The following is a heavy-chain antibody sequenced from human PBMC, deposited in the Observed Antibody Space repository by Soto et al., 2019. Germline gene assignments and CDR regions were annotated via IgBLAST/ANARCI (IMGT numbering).Heavy chain of an antibody. CDR1: GGSFTSNNW. D-gene: IGHD1-7*01. Sequence: QVQLQESGPGLVKPLGTLSLTCAVSGGSFTSNNWWTWVRQPPGQGLEWIGEIYRTGSTNYNPSLKIRVTIPLDRPDNQFSLKVTSLTAAATAVSYCASRDPGTSVDYCGQGTLVTVSS. J-gene: IGHJ4*02. V-gene: IGHV4-4*02. CDR3: ASRDPGTSVDY. CDR2: IYRTGST.